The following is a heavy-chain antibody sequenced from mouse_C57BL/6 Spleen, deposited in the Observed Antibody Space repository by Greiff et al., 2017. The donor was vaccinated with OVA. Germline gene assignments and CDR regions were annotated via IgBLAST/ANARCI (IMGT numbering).Heavy chain of an antibody. Sequence: VQLQQSGAELVKPGASVKLSCKASGYTLTEYTIHWVKKRSGQGLEWIGWFYPGSGSIKYNEKFKDKATLTADKSSSTVYMELSRLTSEDSAVYFCARHEASFYYGSSPYYFDYWGQGTTLTVSS. CDR3: ARHEASFYYGSSPYYFDY. CDR1: GYTLTEYT. CDR2: FYPGSGSI. D-gene: IGHD1-1*01. V-gene: IGHV1-62-2*01. J-gene: IGHJ2*01.